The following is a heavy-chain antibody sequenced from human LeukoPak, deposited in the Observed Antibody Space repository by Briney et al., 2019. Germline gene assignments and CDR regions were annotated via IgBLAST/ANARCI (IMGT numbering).Heavy chain of an antibody. V-gene: IGHV5-51*01. Sequence: SGESLKISCQASGNRFTTYWIAWVRQMPGKGLEWMGIIYPGESETRYSPSFQGHITISADTSISTAYLQWSSLQASDTAIYYCARHAPVGLTIGGIIDSWGQGTLVTVST. CDR1: GNRFTTYW. D-gene: IGHD3-16*01. CDR2: IYPGESET. CDR3: ARHAPVGLTIGGIIDS. J-gene: IGHJ4*02.